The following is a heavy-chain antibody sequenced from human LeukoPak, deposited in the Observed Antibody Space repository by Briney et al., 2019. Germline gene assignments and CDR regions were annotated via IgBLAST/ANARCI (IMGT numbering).Heavy chain of an antibody. CDR1: GGSISSSSYY. D-gene: IGHD3-22*01. J-gene: IGHJ4*02. CDR3: ASHTYYYDSSGYLGPYYFDY. Sequence: SETLSLTCTVSGGSISSSSYYWGWIRQPPGKGLEWIGSIYYSGSTYYNPSLKSRVTISVDTSKNQFSLKLSSVTAADTAVYYCASHTYYYDSSGYLGPYYFDYWGQGTLVTVSS. V-gene: IGHV4-39*01. CDR2: IYYSGST.